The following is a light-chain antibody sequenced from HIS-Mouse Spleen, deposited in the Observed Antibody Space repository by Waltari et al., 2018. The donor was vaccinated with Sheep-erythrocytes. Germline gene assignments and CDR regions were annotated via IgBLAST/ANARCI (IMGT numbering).Light chain of an antibody. CDR1: SSAVGGYNY. CDR2: DVS. J-gene: IGLJ1*01. Sequence: QSALTQPPSASGSPGQSATISCTGTSSAVGGYNYVSWYQQHPGKAPKLMIYDVSKRPSGVPDRFSGSKSGNTASLTISGLQAEDEADYYCCSYAGSYNHVFATGTKVTVL. V-gene: IGLV2-11*01. CDR3: CSYAGSYNHV.